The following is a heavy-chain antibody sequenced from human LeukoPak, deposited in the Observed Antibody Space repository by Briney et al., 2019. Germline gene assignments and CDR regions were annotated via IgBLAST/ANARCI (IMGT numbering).Heavy chain of an antibody. D-gene: IGHD3-16*02. CDR1: GGSISSSSYY. CDR3: ARRKFGGVIAY. V-gene: IGHV4-39*01. Sequence: SETLSLTCTVSGGSISSSSYYWGWIRQPPGKGLEWIGSIYYSGSTYYNPSLKSRVTISVDTSKNQFSLKLSSVTAADTAVYYCARRKFGGVIAYWGQGTLVTVSS. J-gene: IGHJ4*02. CDR2: IYYSGST.